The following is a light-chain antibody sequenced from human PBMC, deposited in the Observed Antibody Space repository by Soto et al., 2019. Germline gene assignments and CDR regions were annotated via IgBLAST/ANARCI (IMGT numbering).Light chain of an antibody. CDR1: QRVSSGY. J-gene: IGKJ1*01. Sequence: EIVLTQSPGTLSLSPGERATLSCRASQRVSSGYLAWYQQKPGQAPRLLIYAASRRATGIPDRFSGSGSGTDFTLTISRLEPEDFAVYYCQQYGSSPWTFGQGTKVDIK. V-gene: IGKV3-20*01. CDR2: AAS. CDR3: QQYGSSPWT.